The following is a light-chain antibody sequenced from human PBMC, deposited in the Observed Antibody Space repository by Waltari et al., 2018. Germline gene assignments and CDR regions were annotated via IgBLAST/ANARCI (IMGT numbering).Light chain of an antibody. V-gene: IGKV3-20*01. Sequence: EIVLTQSPGTLSLSPGERATLSCRASQSVSSSNVAWYQQKPGQAPRLLMYGTSSRATGIPDRISGSGSGTDFTLTISRVEPEDFAVYYCQQYGSLITFGQGTRLEIK. CDR3: QQYGSLIT. J-gene: IGKJ5*01. CDR2: GTS. CDR1: QSVSSSN.